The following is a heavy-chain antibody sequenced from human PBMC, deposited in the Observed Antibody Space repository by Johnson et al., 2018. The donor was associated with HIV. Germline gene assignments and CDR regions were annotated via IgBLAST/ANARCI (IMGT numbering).Heavy chain of an antibody. CDR3: AKDSRRAAAGRIGLCAFDI. CDR1: GFTFSSFA. CDR2: ISWNSGSI. J-gene: IGHJ3*02. D-gene: IGHD6-13*01. Sequence: VQLVESGGGVVQPGTSLRLSCAASGFTFSSFAMHWVRQAPGKGLEWVSGISWNSGSIGYADSVKGRFTISRDNAKNSLYLQMNSLRAEDTALYYCAKDSRRAAAGRIGLCAFDIWGQGTMVTVSS. V-gene: IGHV3-9*01.